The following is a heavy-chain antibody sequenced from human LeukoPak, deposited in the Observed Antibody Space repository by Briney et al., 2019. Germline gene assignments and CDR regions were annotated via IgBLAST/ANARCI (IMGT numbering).Heavy chain of an antibody. J-gene: IGHJ4*02. D-gene: IGHD2-2*01. CDR1: GFTFNTYS. Sequence: GGSLRLSCAASGFTFNTYSMNWVRQAPGKGLEWVSSISDNSKYIYYSDSVEGRFTISRDNAKNSLYLQMNSLRVEDTAVYYCANHFACGSTSCPPFDSWGQGTLVTVSS. V-gene: IGHV3-21*01. CDR3: ANHFACGSTSCPPFDS. CDR2: ISDNSKYI.